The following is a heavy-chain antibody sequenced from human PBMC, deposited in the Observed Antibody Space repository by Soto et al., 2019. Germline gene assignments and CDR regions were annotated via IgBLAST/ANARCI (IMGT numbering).Heavy chain of an antibody. J-gene: IGHJ5*02. CDR2: INPAGTIT. V-gene: IGHV3-74*01. D-gene: IGHD3-16*01. CDR3: TSDTFGLRDT. Sequence: GGSLRLSCAASGFPFSHYWMHWVRQTPGKGLVWVSRINPAGTITNYADSVEGRFTISRDNADSALFPQMNSLSAEDTAIYYCTSDTFGLRDTWGQGTLVTVSS. CDR1: GFPFSHYW.